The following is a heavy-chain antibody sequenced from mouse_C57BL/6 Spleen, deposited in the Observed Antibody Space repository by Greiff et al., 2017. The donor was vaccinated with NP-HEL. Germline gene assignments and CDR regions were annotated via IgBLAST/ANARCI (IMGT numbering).Heavy chain of an antibody. D-gene: IGHD2-5*01. Sequence: QVQLKESGPGLVAPSQSLSITCTVSGFSLTSYGVHWVRQPPGKGLEWLVVIWSDGSTTYNSALKSRLSISKDNSKSQVFLKMNSLQTDDTAMYYCARHDSYYSNFAWFAYWGQGTLVTVSA. CDR2: IWSDGST. CDR3: ARHDSYYSNFAWFAY. J-gene: IGHJ3*01. V-gene: IGHV2-6-1*01. CDR1: GFSLTSYG.